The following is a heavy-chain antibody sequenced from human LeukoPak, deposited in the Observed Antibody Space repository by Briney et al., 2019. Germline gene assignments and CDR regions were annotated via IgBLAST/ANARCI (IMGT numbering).Heavy chain of an antibody. CDR2: IYSGGST. Sequence: GGSLRLSCAASGFTFSSNYMSWVRQAPGKGLEWVSVIYSGGSTYYADSVKGRFTISRDNSKNTLYLQMNSLRAEDTAVYYCAIGTRGYSYGSYYFDYWGQGTLVTVSS. V-gene: IGHV3-66*01. CDR3: AIGTRGYSYGSYYFDY. J-gene: IGHJ4*02. CDR1: GFTFSSNY. D-gene: IGHD5-18*01.